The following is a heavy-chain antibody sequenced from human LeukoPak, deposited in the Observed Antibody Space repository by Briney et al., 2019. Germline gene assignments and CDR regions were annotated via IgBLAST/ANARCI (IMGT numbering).Heavy chain of an antibody. CDR3: VRSTKRCNGIYCSFYMDV. CDR2: IYPGDSDT. Sequence: GESLKISCKGSGYSFSNYWIGWVRQMPGKGLELMGIIYPGDSDTRYSPSFQGQVTISADKSISTAYLQWSSLKASDTAMYYCVRSTKRCNGIYCSFYMDVWDKGTTVTISS. D-gene: IGHD2-8*01. J-gene: IGHJ6*03. CDR1: GYSFSNYW. V-gene: IGHV5-51*01.